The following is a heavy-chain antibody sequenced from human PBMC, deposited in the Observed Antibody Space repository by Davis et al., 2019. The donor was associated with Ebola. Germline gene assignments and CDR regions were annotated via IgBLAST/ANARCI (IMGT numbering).Heavy chain of an antibody. CDR2: IYPGVYPGGSNP. J-gene: IGHJ3*02. V-gene: IGHV5-51*01. CDR3: ARPKYSSSLYDAFDI. Sequence: GESLKISCKGFEYNFTSYWIGWVRQMPGRGLEWMGIIYPGVYPGGSNPEYSPSFQGQVTISVDKSISTAYLQLNSLKASDTAIYYCARPKYSSSLYDAFDIWGQGTQVIVSS. CDR1: EYNFTSYW. D-gene: IGHD6-13*01.